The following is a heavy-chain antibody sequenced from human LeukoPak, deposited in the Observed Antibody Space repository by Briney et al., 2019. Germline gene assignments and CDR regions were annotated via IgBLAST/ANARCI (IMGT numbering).Heavy chain of an antibody. CDR1: GFTFSTYS. CDR3: AREVGGSSFNY. CDR2: ISSSSSYI. J-gene: IGHJ4*02. D-gene: IGHD6-6*01. V-gene: IGHV3-21*01. Sequence: GGSLRFSCAASGFTFSTYSMNWVRQAPGKGLEWISSISSSSSYIYYADSVKGRFTISRDNAKNSLYLQMNSLRAEDTAVYYCAREVGGSSFNYWGQGTLVTVSS.